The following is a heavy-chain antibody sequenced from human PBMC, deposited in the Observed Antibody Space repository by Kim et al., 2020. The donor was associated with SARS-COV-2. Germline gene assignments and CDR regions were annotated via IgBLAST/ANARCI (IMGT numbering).Heavy chain of an antibody. J-gene: IGHJ6*02. CDR1: GFTFSSYG. CDR2: ISYDGSNK. D-gene: IGHD3-10*01. CDR3: ARPKLPAYYYYGMDV. Sequence: GGSRRLSCAASGFTFSSYGMHWVRQAPGKGLEWVAVISYDGSNKYYAEFVKGRFTISRDKSKNTLYQQMNSLRADDTAVYYCARPKLPAYYYYGMDVWGQGTKVTVSS. V-gene: IGHV3-33*05.